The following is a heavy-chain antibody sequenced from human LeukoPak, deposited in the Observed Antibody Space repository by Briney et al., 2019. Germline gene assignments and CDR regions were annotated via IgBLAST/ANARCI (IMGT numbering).Heavy chain of an antibody. CDR3: ASGRQLGY. D-gene: IGHD6-13*01. V-gene: IGHV3-7*01. J-gene: IGHJ4*02. CDR2: IKEDGSEK. Sequence: GGSLRLSCAASGFTFSNYWMSWVRQAPGKGLEWVANIKEDGSEKYYVDSVKGRFTISRDNARNSLYLQMNNLRAEDTAVYYCASGRQLGYWGQGTLVTVSS. CDR1: GFTFSNYW.